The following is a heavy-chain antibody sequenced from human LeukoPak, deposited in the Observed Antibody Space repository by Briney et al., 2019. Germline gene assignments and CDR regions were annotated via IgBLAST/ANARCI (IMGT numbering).Heavy chain of an antibody. CDR1: GYTFTSNH. D-gene: IGHD6-19*01. J-gene: IGHJ4*02. Sequence: ASVKVSCKASGYTFTSNHMHWVRQALGQGLEWMRMIKTSGGRTSYAQKVQGRVTMTRDTSTSTVYMELSSLRSDDTAVYYCAVQVAGTVYWGQETLVTVSS. V-gene: IGHV1-46*01. CDR2: IKTSGGRT. CDR3: AVQVAGTVY.